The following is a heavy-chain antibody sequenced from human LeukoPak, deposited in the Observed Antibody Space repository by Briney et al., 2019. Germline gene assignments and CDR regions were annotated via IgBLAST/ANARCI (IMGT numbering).Heavy chain of an antibody. J-gene: IGHJ4*02. D-gene: IGHD5-12*01. CDR3: ASDIVALEFDY. V-gene: IGHV3-48*01. CDR2: ISSSSGTI. CDR1: GFTFSSYS. Sequence: PGGSLRLSCAASGFTFSSYSMNWVRQAPGKGLEWVSYISSSSGTIYYADSVKGRFTISRDNAKNSLYLQMNSLRAEDTAVYYCASDIVALEFDYWGQGTLVTVSS.